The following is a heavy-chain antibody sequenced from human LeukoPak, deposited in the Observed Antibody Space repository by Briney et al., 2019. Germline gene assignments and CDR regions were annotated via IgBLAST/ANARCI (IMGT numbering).Heavy chain of an antibody. Sequence: GASVKVSCRASGGTFSSYAISWVRQAPGQGLEWMGGIIPIFGTANYAQKFKGRVTITADESTSTAYMELSSLRSEDTAVYYCARGVVVVPAAIAPPYYYYYGMDVWGQGTTVTVSS. D-gene: IGHD2-2*02. CDR3: ARGVVVVPAAIAPPYYYYYGMDV. J-gene: IGHJ6*02. CDR2: IIPIFGTA. CDR1: GGTFSSYA. V-gene: IGHV1-69*13.